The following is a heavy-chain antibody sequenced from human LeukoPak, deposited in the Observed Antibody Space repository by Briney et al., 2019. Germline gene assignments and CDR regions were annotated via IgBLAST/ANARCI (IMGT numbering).Heavy chain of an antibody. CDR1: GFTVSSNY. Sequence: GGSLRLSCAASGFTVSSNYMSWVRQAPGKGLEWVANIKKDGSEKYCVDSVKGRFTVSRDNAKNSLYLQMNSLRVEDTGIYYCARYGPNDSPFDYWGQGTVVTVSS. V-gene: IGHV3-7*01. J-gene: IGHJ4*02. CDR2: IKKDGSEK. CDR3: ARYGPNDSPFDY. D-gene: IGHD3-3*01.